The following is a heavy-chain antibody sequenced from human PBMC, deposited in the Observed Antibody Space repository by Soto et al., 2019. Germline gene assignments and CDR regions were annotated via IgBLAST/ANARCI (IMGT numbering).Heavy chain of an antibody. CDR1: GGSISSGGYS. J-gene: IGHJ6*02. V-gene: IGHV4-30-2*01. D-gene: IGHD1-7*01. CDR3: ARGRITGTTYYYYGMDV. CDR2: IYHSGST. Sequence: PSETLSLTCAVSGGSISSGGYSWSWIRQPPGKGLEWIGYIYHSGSTYYNPSLKSRVTISVDRSKNQFSLKLSSVTAADTAVYYCARGRITGTTYYYYGMDVWGQGTTVTVYS.